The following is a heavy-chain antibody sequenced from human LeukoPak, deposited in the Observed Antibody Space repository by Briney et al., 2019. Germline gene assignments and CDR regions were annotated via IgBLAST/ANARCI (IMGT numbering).Heavy chain of an antibody. CDR2: IYYSGST. D-gene: IGHD2-2*01. V-gene: IGHV4-31*03. CDR1: GGSISSGGYS. CDR3: ARVVTHCSSTSCPSYYFDY. J-gene: IGHJ4*02. Sequence: PSQTLSLTCTVSGGSISSGGYSWSWIRQHPGKGLEWIGYIYYSGSTYYNPSLKSRVTISVDTSKNQFSLKLSSVTAADTAVYYCARVVTHCSSTSCPSYYFDYWGQGTLVTVPS.